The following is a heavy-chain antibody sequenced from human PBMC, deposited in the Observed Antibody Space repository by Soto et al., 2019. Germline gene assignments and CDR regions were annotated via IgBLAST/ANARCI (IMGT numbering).Heavy chain of an antibody. CDR3: ARGIATGQHDL. CDR2: INPDNGNT. V-gene: IGHV1-3*01. CDR1: GYTFTRCT. J-gene: IGHJ5*02. D-gene: IGHD2-15*01. Sequence: GASVKVSSKASGYTFTRCTMNWVRQAPGQRLEWMGWINPDNGNTKSSQKFQDRVIITRDTSASTAYMDLSSLRSEDTAVYYCARGIATGQHDLWGQGTLVTVS.